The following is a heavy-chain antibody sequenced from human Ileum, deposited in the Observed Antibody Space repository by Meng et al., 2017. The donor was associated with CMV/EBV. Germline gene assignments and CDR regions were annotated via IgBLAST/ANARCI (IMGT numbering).Heavy chain of an antibody. D-gene: IGHD3-10*01. J-gene: IGHJ4*02. CDR2: ITHSGRT. V-gene: IGHV4-34*01. CDR1: CGSFTGYY. CDR3: ARGLASGWPNY. Sequence: QVPLQQWGAGLLKPSETLSLPCAVFCGSFTGYYWSWFRQSPGKGLEWIGEITHSGRTSYNLSLKSRVTISVDMSKYQFSLKLTSVTAADTAIYYCARGLASGWPNYWGQGTLVTVSS.